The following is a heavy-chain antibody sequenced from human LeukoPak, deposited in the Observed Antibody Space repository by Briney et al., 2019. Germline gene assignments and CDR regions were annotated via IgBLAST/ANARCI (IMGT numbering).Heavy chain of an antibody. Sequence: GGSLRLSCAASGFTFSSYSMNWVRQAPGKGLEWVSSISSSSSYIYYADSVKGRFTISRDNAKNSLYLQMNSLRAEDTAVYYCASPTGYTVGDYWGPGTLVTVSS. CDR1: GFTFSSYS. D-gene: IGHD6-13*01. J-gene: IGHJ4*02. CDR3: ASPTGYTVGDY. CDR2: ISSSSSYI. V-gene: IGHV3-21*01.